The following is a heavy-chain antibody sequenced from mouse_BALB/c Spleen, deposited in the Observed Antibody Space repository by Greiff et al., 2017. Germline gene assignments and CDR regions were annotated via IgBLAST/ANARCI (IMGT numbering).Heavy chain of an antibody. CDR1: GFTFSSYA. CDR2: ISSGGST. D-gene: IGHD1-2*01. CDR3: ARGRPWYFDV. Sequence: EVQLQQSGGGLVKPGGSLKLSCAASGFTFSSYAMSWVRQTPEKRLEWVASISSGGSTYYPDSVKGRFTISRDNARNILYLQMSSLRSEDTAMYYCARGRPWYFDVWGAGTTVTVSS. V-gene: IGHV5-6-5*01. J-gene: IGHJ1*01.